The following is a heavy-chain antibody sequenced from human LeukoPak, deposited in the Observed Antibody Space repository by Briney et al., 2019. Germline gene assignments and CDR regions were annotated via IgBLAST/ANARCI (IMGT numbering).Heavy chain of an antibody. V-gene: IGHV3-48*03. CDR1: GFTFSSYE. Sequence: PGGSLRLSCAASGFTFSSYEMNWVRQAPGKGLEWVSYISSSGSTIYYADSVKGRFTISRDNAKNSLYLQMNSLRAEDTAVYYCASTPSDAFDIWGQGTMVTVSS. J-gene: IGHJ3*02. CDR2: ISSSGSTI. CDR3: ASTPSDAFDI.